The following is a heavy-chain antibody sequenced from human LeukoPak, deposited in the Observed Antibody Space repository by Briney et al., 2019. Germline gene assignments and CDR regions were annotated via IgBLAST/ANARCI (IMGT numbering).Heavy chain of an antibody. J-gene: IGHJ4*02. V-gene: IGHV3-64*01. CDR1: GFTFSTYA. CDR3: ARDYCSSTSCLLDY. Sequence: GGSLRLSCAASGFTFSTYAMHWVRQAPGKGLEYVSAISSNGGSTYYANSVKGRFTISRDNSKNTLYLQMGSVRAEDMAVYYCARDYCSSTSCLLDYWGQGTLVTVSS. D-gene: IGHD2-2*01. CDR2: ISSNGGST.